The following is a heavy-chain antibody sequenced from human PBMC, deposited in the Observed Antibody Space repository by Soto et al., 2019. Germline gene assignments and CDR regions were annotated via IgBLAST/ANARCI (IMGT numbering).Heavy chain of an antibody. CDR1: GGSISSGGYS. CDR2: IYHSGST. CDR3: ARRAVTTDYFDY. J-gene: IGHJ4*02. Sequence: SETLSLTCAVSGGSISSGGYSWSWIRQPPGKGLEWIGYIYHSGSTYYNPSLKSRVTISVDRSKNQFSLKLSSVTAADTAVYYCARRAVTTDYFDYWGQGTLVTVSS. V-gene: IGHV4-30-2*01. D-gene: IGHD4-17*01.